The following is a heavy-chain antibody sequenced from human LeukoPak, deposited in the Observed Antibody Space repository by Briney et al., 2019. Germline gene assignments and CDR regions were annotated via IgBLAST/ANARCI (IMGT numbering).Heavy chain of an antibody. Sequence: PGGSLRLSCVVSGFTISSHGMHWVRQAPGKGLEWVAMISYHGSAKYYGDSVQGRFTISRDNSKNTLYLQMNSLRAEDTAVYYCARDSLGTDYSNKGAGFDYWGQGTLVTVSS. CDR1: GFTISSHG. V-gene: IGHV3-30*03. CDR2: ISYHGSAK. CDR3: ARDSLGTDYSNKGAGFDY. J-gene: IGHJ4*02. D-gene: IGHD4-11*01.